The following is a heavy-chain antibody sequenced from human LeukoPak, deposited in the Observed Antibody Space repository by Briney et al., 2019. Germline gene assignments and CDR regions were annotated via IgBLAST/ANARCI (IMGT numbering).Heavy chain of an antibody. Sequence: GGSLRLSCAASGFTFSSYGMHWVRQAPGKGLEWVAVISYDGSKKYYADSVKGRFTISRDNSKKTLYLQMNSLRAEDTAVYYCANYDSSGYYNVGWGQGTLVTVSS. J-gene: IGHJ4*02. CDR3: ANYDSSGYYNVG. V-gene: IGHV3-30*18. D-gene: IGHD3-22*01. CDR2: ISYDGSKK. CDR1: GFTFSSYG.